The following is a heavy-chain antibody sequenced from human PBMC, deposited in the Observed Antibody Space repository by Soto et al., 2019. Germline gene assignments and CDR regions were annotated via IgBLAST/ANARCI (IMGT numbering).Heavy chain of an antibody. CDR3: ARSPGEQQLVLADPFDP. CDR2: ISAYNGNT. Sequence: GASVKVSCKASGYTFTCYGICWVRQAPGQGLEWMGWISAYNGNTNYAQKLQGRVTMTTDTSTSTAYMELRSLRSDDTAVYYCARSPGEQQLVLADPFDPSGQGTLVTVSS. CDR1: GYTFTCYG. V-gene: IGHV1-18*01. D-gene: IGHD6-13*01. J-gene: IGHJ5*02.